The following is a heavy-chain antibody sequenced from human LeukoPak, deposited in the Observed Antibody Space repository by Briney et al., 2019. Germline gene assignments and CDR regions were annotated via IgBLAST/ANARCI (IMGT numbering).Heavy chain of an antibody. CDR2: ISSSSSYI. CDR3: ARGANYDFWSGYFEGGNWFDP. CDR1: GFTFSSYS. D-gene: IGHD3-3*01. V-gene: IGHV3-21*04. J-gene: IGHJ5*02. Sequence: GGSLRLSCAASGFTFSSYSMNWVRQAPGKGLEWVSSISSSSSYIYYADSVKGRFTISRDNAKNSLYLQMNSLRAEDTALYYCARGANYDFWSGYFEGGNWFDPWGQGTLVTVSS.